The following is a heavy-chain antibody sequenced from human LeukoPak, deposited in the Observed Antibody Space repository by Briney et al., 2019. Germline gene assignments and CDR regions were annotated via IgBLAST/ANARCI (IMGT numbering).Heavy chain of an antibody. V-gene: IGHV1-18*01. J-gene: IGHJ4*02. Sequence: ASVKVSCKASGYTFTSYGISWVRRAPGQGLEWMGWISAYNGNTNYAQKLQGRVTMTTDTSTSTAYMELRSLRSDDTAVYYCARSFRAWTTVVTPGDYWGQGTLVTVSS. CDR2: ISAYNGNT. CDR3: ARSFRAWTTVVTPGDY. CDR1: GYTFTSYG. D-gene: IGHD4-23*01.